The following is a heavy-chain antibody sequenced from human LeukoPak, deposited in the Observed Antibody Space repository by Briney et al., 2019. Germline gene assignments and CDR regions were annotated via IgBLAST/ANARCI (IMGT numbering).Heavy chain of an antibody. CDR2: IYDSGST. J-gene: IGHJ6*03. V-gene: IGHV4-59*01. CDR1: GGSISIYY. CDR3: ARTTVTTDYSYYMDV. D-gene: IGHD4-17*01. Sequence: SETLSLTCTVSGGSISIYYWSWIRQPPGKGLEWIGYIYDSGSTNYNPSLKSRVTISVDTSKNQFSLKLSSVTAADTAIYYCARTTVTTDYSYYMDVWGKGTTVTVSS.